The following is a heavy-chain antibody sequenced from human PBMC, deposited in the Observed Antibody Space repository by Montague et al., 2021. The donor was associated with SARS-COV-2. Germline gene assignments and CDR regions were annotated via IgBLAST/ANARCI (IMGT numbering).Heavy chain of an antibody. CDR1: DGSISSPNW. CDR2: IYYTGNT. J-gene: IGHJ6*02. Sequence: SETLSLTCAVSDGSISSPNWWNWVRQPPGKGLEWIGEIYYTGNTNYNPSLKSRVTIFIDKSKNHFSLQLSSVTAADTAVYYCARGGTYHYGMYVWGQGTTVAVSS. D-gene: IGHD3-16*01. V-gene: IGHV4-4*02. CDR3: ARGGTYHYGMYV.